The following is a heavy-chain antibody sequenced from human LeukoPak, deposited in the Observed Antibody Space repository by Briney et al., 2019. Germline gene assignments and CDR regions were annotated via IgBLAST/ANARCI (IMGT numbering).Heavy chain of an antibody. D-gene: IGHD6-25*01. J-gene: IGHJ3*02. CDR2: FSGSGVST. Sequence: GSLRLSCAASGFTFSSYAMSWVRQAPGKGLEWVSTFSGSGVSTYYADSVKGRFTISRDNSKNTLYLQMNSLRAEDTAVYYCALHGGSIWGQGTMVTVSS. CDR3: ALHGGSI. V-gene: IGHV3-23*01. CDR1: GFTFSSYA.